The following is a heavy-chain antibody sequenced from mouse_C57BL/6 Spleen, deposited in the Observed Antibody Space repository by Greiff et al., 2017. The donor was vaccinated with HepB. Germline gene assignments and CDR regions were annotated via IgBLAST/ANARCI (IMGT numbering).Heavy chain of an antibody. CDR1: GYTFTSDW. CDR3: AITNRDAGFAY. V-gene: IGHV1-74*01. Sequence: QVQLQQPGAELVKPGASVKVSCKASGYTFTSDWLRWGKQRPGQGLEWIGRIHPSDSDNNYNQKFKGKATLTGDKSSITAYMQLSSLTSEDSAFYIGAITNRDAGFAYWGQGTLVTVSA. J-gene: IGHJ3*01. CDR2: IHPSDSDN.